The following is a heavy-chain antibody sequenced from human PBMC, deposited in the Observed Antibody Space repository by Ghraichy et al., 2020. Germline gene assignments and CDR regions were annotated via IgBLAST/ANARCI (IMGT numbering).Heavy chain of an antibody. Sequence: LTLTCAASGFTFSSYWMSWVRQAPGKGLEWVANIKRDGSEKYYVDSVKGRFTVSRDNAKNSLYLQMNSLRAEDTAVYYCARDHKSMGGLIWGQGTMVTVSS. J-gene: IGHJ3*02. D-gene: IGHD2/OR15-2a*01. CDR2: IKRDGSEK. CDR1: GFTFSSYW. V-gene: IGHV3-7*01. CDR3: ARDHKSMGGLI.